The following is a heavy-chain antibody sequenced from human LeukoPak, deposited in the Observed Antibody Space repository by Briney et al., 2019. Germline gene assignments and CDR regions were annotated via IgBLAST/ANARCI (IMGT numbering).Heavy chain of an antibody. D-gene: IGHD5-24*01. J-gene: IGHJ4*02. V-gene: IGHV3-9*03. CDR1: GFTFDEYT. CDR2: ISWKSGTI. Sequence: PGGSLRLSCAASGFTFDEYTMHWVRQAPGKGLEWVSGISWKSGTIGYADSVKGRFTISRDNAKNSLYLQMNSLRVEDMALYYCVKARGDGYNSWGIFDYWGQGTLVTVSS. CDR3: VKARGDGYNSWGIFDY.